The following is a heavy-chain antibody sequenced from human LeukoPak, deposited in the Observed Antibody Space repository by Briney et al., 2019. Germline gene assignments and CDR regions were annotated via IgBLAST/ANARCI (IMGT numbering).Heavy chain of an antibody. J-gene: IGHJ4*02. CDR1: GFKFDDYT. CDR3: ARGGGSVGGNVYY. Sequence: GGSLRLSCAASGFKFDDYTMHWVRQAPGKGLEWVSLISWDGGTTYYADSVKGRFTISRDNSKNSLYLQMNSLRAEDTAVYYCARGGGSVGGNVYYWGQGTLVTVSS. CDR2: ISWDGGTT. D-gene: IGHD3-16*01. V-gene: IGHV3-43*01.